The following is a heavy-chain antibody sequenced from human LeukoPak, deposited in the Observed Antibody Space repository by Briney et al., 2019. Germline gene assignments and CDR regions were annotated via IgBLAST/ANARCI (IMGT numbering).Heavy chain of an antibody. D-gene: IGHD6-19*01. CDR2: INPSGGST. Sequence: ASVEVSCKASGYTFTSYYMHWVRQAPGQGLEWMGIINPSGGSTSYAQKFQGRVTMTRDTSTSTAYMELRSLRSDDTAVYYCASGVVLAVAGTPYYYYGMDVWGQGTTVTVSS. CDR3: ASGVVLAVAGTPYYYYGMDV. V-gene: IGHV1-46*01. J-gene: IGHJ6*02. CDR1: GYTFTSYY.